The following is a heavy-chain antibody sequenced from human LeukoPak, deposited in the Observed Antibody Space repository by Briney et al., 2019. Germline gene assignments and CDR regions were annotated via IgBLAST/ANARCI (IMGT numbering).Heavy chain of an antibody. J-gene: IGHJ4*02. CDR3: ARDGHTAMVLPLPLNY. CDR1: GGTFSIYA. D-gene: IGHD5-18*01. CDR2: IIPIFGIA. Sequence: SVKVSCKASGGTFSIYAISWVRQAPGQGLEGMGRIIPIFGIANYAQKFQGRVTITADKSTSTAYMELSSLRSEDTAVYYCARDGHTAMVLPLPLNYWGQGTLVTVSS. V-gene: IGHV1-69*04.